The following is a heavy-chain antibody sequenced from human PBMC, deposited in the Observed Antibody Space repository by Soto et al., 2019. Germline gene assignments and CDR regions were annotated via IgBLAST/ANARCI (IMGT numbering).Heavy chain of an antibody. Sequence: QVQLVQSGAEVKKPGASVKVSCKASGYTFTSYGISWVRQAPGQGLEWMGWISAYNGNTNYAQKLQGRVTMTTDTSTSTAVMELRSLRSDDTAVYYCARGNWNYARHYYYGMDVWGQGTTVTVSS. D-gene: IGHD1-7*01. CDR2: ISAYNGNT. CDR1: GYTFTSYG. J-gene: IGHJ6*02. V-gene: IGHV1-18*04. CDR3: ARGNWNYARHYYYGMDV.